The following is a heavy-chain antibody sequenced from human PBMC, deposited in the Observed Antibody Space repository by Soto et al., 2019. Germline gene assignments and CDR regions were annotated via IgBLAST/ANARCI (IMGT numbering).Heavy chain of an antibody. V-gene: IGHV3-30-3*01. CDR3: ARNSDAGAFDI. CDR2: ISYDGSNK. Sequence: QVQLVESGGGVVQPGRSLRLSCAASGFTFSSYAMHWVRQAPGKGLEWVAVISYDGSNKYYADSVKGRFTISRDNSKNTLYLQMISLRAEDTAVYYCARNSDAGAFDIWGQGTMVTVSS. J-gene: IGHJ3*02. CDR1: GFTFSSYA.